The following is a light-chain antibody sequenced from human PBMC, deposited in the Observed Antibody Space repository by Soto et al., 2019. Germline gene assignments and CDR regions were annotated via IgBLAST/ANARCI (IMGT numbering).Light chain of an antibody. J-gene: IGLJ3*02. V-gene: IGLV2-14*01. CDR3: SSYTTSNTQV. CDR1: SSDVGTYNY. Sequence: QSALTQPASVSGSPGQSITISCTGTSSDVGTYNYVSWYQHRPGKAPKLMIYDVSYRPSGVSNRFSGSKSANTASLTISGLQAEDEAHYYCSSYTTSNTQVFGGGTKLTVL. CDR2: DVS.